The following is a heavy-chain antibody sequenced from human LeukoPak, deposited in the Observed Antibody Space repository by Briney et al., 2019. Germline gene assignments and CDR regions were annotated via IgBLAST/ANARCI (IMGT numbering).Heavy chain of an antibody. Sequence: LGGSLRLSCAASVFTLSSYWMSWGRQAAGPGRGGVGNIKQDGSEKDHVDSLTRRLSISRDNDKNSLYLQMNSVRAEDTAVFCCARREPFFDYWGQGTLVTVSS. J-gene: IGHJ4*02. CDR3: ARREPFFDY. CDR1: VFTLSSYW. V-gene: IGHV3-7*01. D-gene: IGHD1-26*01. CDR2: IKQDGSEK.